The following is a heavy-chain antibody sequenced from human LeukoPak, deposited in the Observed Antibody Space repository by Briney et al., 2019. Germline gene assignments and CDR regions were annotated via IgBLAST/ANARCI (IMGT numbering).Heavy chain of an antibody. CDR2: IYTSGST. CDR3: ARESIVGATTIPSVDY. CDR1: GCSICSYY. V-gene: IGHV4-4*07. Sequence: TSETLSFTCTGSGCSICSYYWSWIRQPAGKGLEWIGLIYTSGSTNYNPSLKSRVTMSVDTSKNQFSLKLSSVTAADTAVYYCARESIVGATTIPSVDYWGQGTLVTVSS. D-gene: IGHD1-26*01. J-gene: IGHJ4*02.